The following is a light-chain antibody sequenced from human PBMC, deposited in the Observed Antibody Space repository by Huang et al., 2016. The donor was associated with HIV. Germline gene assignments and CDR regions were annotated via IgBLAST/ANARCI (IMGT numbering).Light chain of an antibody. CDR2: RGS. V-gene: IGKV2-30*02. CDR3: MQATHRPFT. J-gene: IGKJ2*01. CDR1: QSLVHSDGDTY. Sequence: VVMTQSPLSLPVTLGQPASISCKSNQSLVHSDGDTYFNWFQQSPGQSPWRLIYRGSSRDSGVPDRFSGSGSGTHFTLKISRVEAEDVGVYYCMQATHRPFTFGQGTKLEFK.